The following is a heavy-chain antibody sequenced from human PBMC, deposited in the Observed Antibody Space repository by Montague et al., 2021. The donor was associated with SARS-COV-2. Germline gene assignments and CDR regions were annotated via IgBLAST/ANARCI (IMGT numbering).Heavy chain of an antibody. D-gene: IGHD2-21*02. Sequence: TLSLTCTVSGGSISYGSYVWTWIRQPSGKGLEWIGRIHTSGXTXYXXPLKSRVAISIDTSKDQFSLELRSVTAADTAVYYCASSHCGGDCYSGQGTLVTVSS. CDR1: GGSISYGSYV. V-gene: IGHV4-61*02. J-gene: IGHJ4*02. CDR2: IHTSGXT. CDR3: ASSHCGGDCY.